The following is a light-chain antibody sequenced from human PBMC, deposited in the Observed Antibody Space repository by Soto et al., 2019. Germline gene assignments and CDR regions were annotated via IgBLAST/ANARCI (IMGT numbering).Light chain of an antibody. J-gene: IGLJ1*01. Sequence: QSVLTQPASVSGSPGQSITISCTGTSSDVGGYNYVSWYQQHPGKAPKLMIYDVSNRPSGVSNRFSGSKSGNTASLTLSGLQAEDEADYYCSSYTSSSTQVFGTGTKVTVL. CDR3: SSYTSSSTQV. V-gene: IGLV2-14*01. CDR2: DVS. CDR1: SSDVGGYNY.